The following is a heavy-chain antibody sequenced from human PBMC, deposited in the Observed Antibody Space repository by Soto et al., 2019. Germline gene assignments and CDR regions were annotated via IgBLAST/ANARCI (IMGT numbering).Heavy chain of an antibody. Sequence: SETLSLTCSVSDDSINSDKYYRGWIRQPPGKGLEWIGNIYYSGSTYYNPSLQTRVTISVDTSKNQFSLKLSSVTAADTAVYYCARENIAAASPGWYFDLWGRGTLVTVSS. D-gene: IGHD6-13*01. J-gene: IGHJ2*01. V-gene: IGHV4-39*07. CDR3: ARENIAAASPGWYFDL. CDR1: DDSINSDKYY. CDR2: IYYSGST.